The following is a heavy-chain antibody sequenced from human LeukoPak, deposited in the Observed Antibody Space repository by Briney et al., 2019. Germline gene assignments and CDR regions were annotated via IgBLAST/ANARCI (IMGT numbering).Heavy chain of an antibody. Sequence: GGSLRLSCAASGFTVSSNYMSWVRQAPGKGLEWVSVIYSGGSTYYADSVKGRFTISRDNSKNTLHLQMNSLRAEDTAVYYCARDQSGYGFDYWGQGTLVTVSS. V-gene: IGHV3-66*01. CDR2: IYSGGST. D-gene: IGHD3-3*01. CDR1: GFTVSSNY. J-gene: IGHJ4*02. CDR3: ARDQSGYGFDY.